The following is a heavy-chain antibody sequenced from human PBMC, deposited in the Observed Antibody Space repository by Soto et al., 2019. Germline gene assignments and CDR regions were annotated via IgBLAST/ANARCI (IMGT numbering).Heavy chain of an antibody. Sequence: ASVKVSCKASGYTFTGYYMHWVRQAPGQGLEWMGWINPNSGGTNYAQKFQGRVTMTRDTSISTAYMELSRLRSDDTAVYYCARFLIRYTLSSTRTRLYGMDVWGQGTTVTVSS. CDR1: GYTFTGYY. J-gene: IGHJ6*02. V-gene: IGHV1-2*02. D-gene: IGHD2-2*01. CDR2: INPNSGGT. CDR3: ARFLIRYTLSSTRTRLYGMDV.